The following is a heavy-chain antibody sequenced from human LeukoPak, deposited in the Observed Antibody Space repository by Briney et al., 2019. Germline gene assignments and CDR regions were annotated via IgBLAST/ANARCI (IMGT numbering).Heavy chain of an antibody. CDR2: IYFSGST. CDR1: GGSISSDF. Sequence: SETLPLTCTVSGGSISSDFWSWIRQPPGKGLEWIGYIYFSGSTNYNPSLKSRVTISVDTSKNQFSLKLSSVTAADTAVYYCARRVTWYSDANALDPWGQGTLVTVSS. CDR3: ARRVTWYSDANALDP. V-gene: IGHV4-59*08. D-gene: IGHD4/OR15-4a*01. J-gene: IGHJ5*02.